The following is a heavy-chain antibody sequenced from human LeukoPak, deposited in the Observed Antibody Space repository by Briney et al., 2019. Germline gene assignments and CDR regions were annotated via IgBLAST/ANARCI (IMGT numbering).Heavy chain of an antibody. CDR1: GFTFSTYG. Sequence: GRSLRLSCAASGFTFSTYGMHWVRQAPGKGLEWVAVISYDGSNKYYADPVKGRFTISRDNSKNTLYLQMSSLRAEDTAVYYCAKAGVNLENYYYYYIDVWGKGTTVTVSS. J-gene: IGHJ6*03. V-gene: IGHV3-30*18. CDR2: ISYDGSNK. CDR3: AKAGVNLENYYYYYIDV. D-gene: IGHD1-1*01.